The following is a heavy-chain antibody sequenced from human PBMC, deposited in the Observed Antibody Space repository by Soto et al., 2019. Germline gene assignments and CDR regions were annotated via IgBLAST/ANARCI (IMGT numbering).Heavy chain of an antibody. J-gene: IGHJ4*02. CDR3: AAWGYNGLLDY. V-gene: IGHV3-23*01. D-gene: IGHD5-12*01. Sequence: PGGSLRLSCAASGFTFSSYAMSWVRQAPGRGLEWVSGISGSGGSTYYADSVKGRFTISRDNSKNTLSLQMNSLRAEDTAVHYCAAWGYNGLLDYWGQGILVTVSS. CDR1: GFTFSSYA. CDR2: ISGSGGST.